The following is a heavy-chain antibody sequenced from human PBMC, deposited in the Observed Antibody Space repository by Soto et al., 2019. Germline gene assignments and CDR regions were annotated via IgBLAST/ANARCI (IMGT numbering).Heavy chain of an antibody. Sequence: SETLSLTCTVSGGSISSSSYYWGWIRQPPGKGLEWIGSIYYSGSTYYNPSLKSRVTISVDTSKNQFSLKLSSVTAADTAAYYCARRLGWSGYFDYWGQGTLVTVSS. D-gene: IGHD3-10*01. V-gene: IGHV4-39*01. CDR2: IYYSGST. J-gene: IGHJ4*02. CDR3: ARRLGWSGYFDY. CDR1: GGSISSSSYY.